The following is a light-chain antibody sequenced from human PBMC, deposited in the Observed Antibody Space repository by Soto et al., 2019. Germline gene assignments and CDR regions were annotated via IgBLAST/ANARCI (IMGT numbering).Light chain of an antibody. J-gene: IGLJ1*01. CDR1: SSDVGGYNY. V-gene: IGLV2-14*01. Sequence: QSALTQPASVSGSPGQSITISCTGTSSDVGGYNYVSWYQLHPGKAPKLMIYEVSNRPSGVSYRFSGSKSGNTASLTISGLQAEDEADYYCGSYTTSSTVVFGTGTKLTVL. CDR2: EVS. CDR3: GSYTTSSTVV.